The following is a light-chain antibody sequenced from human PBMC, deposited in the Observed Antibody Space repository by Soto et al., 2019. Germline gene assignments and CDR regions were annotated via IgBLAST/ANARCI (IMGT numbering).Light chain of an antibody. CDR1: NSNIGNNH. CDR3: GTWDSSLSSGGV. J-gene: IGLJ3*02. Sequence: QSVLTQPPSASAAPGQRVTISCSGANSNIGNNHVSWYQQLPGAAPKLLIYDNDYRPSGISDRFSGSKSGTSATLAITGLQTGDEAVYYCGTWDSSLSSGGVFGGGTQLTVL. V-gene: IGLV1-51*01. CDR2: DND.